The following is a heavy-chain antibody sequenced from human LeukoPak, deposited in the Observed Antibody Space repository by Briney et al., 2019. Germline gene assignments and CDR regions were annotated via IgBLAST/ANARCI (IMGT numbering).Heavy chain of an antibody. J-gene: IGHJ6*03. Sequence: SETLSLTCTVSGYSISSGYYWGWIRQPPGKGLEWFGSIYHSGSTYYNPSLKSRVTISVDTSKNQFSLKLSSVTAADTAVYYCAREVADSSSSGYYYMDVWGKGTTVTVSS. V-gene: IGHV4-38-2*02. CDR3: AREVADSSSSGYYYMDV. D-gene: IGHD6-6*01. CDR2: IYHSGST. CDR1: GYSISSGYY.